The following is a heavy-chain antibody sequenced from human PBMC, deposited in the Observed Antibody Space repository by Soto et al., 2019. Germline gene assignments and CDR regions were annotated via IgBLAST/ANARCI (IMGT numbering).Heavy chain of an antibody. Sequence: GGSLRLSCAASGFTFSSYAMHWVRQAPGKGLEWVAVISYDGSNKYYADSVKGRFTISRDNSKNTLYLQMNSLRAEDTAVYYCAILQGSIAVAGAFDIWGQGTTVTVSS. V-gene: IGHV3-30-3*01. J-gene: IGHJ3*02. CDR2: ISYDGSNK. D-gene: IGHD6-19*01. CDR1: GFTFSSYA. CDR3: AILQGSIAVAGAFDI.